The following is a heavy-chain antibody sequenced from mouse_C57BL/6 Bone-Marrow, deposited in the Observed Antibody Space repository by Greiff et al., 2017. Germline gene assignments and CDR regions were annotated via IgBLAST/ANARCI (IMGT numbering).Heavy chain of an antibody. J-gene: IGHJ2*01. CDR1: GFTFSSYG. CDR3: ARHNDY. CDR2: ISSGGSYT. Sequence: EVKLVESGGDLVKPGGSLKLSCAASGFTFSSYGMSWVRQTPDKSLEWVATISSGGSYTYYPDSVKGRFTISRDNAKNTLYLQMSSLKSEDTAMYYCARHNDYWGQGTTLTVSS. V-gene: IGHV5-6*01.